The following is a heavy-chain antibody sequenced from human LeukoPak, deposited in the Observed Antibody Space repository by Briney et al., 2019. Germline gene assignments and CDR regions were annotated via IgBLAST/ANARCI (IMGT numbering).Heavy chain of an antibody. V-gene: IGHV1-2*02. CDR1: GGTFSSYA. J-gene: IGHJ4*02. D-gene: IGHD6-19*01. CDR3: ATPAVAGPGDFDY. Sequence: GSSVKVSCKASGGTFSSYAISWVRQAPGQGLEWMGWINPNSGGTNYAQKFQGRVTMTRDTSISTAYMELSRLRSDDTAVYYCATPAVAGPGDFDYWGQGTLVTVSS. CDR2: INPNSGGT.